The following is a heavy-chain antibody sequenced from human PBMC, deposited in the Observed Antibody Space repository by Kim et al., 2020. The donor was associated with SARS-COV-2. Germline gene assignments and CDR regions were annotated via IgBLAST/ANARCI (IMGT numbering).Heavy chain of an antibody. CDR1: GFTFSSYS. D-gene: IGHD1-20*01. CDR2: ISSSSSTI. CDR3: AREEGKAYPGITGTIYYYYGMDV. J-gene: IGHJ6*02. V-gene: IGHV3-48*04. Sequence: GGSLRLSCAASGFTFSSYSMNWVRQAPGKGLEWVSYISSSSSTIYYADSVKGRFTISRDNAKNSLYLQMNSLRAEDTAVYYCAREEGKAYPGITGTIYYYYGMDVWGQGTTVTVSS.